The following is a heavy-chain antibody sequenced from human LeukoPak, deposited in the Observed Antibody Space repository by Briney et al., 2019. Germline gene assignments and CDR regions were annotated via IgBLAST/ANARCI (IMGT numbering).Heavy chain of an antibody. Sequence: GGSLRLSCAASGFALPSYWMVWVRQAPGKGLEWVASIDKDGNEKAYADAVRGRFTISRDNIRKSLYLQMSSLRVEDTAVYYCTRDIVWLRWEYWGQGALVTV. J-gene: IGHJ4*02. V-gene: IGHV3-7*01. CDR1: GFALPSYW. CDR3: TRDIVWLRWEY. D-gene: IGHD5-12*01. CDR2: IDKDGNEK.